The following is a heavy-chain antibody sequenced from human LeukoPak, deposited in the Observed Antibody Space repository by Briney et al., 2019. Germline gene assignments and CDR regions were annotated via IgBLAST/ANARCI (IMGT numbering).Heavy chain of an antibody. D-gene: IGHD6-13*01. J-gene: IGHJ6*04. CDR2: INAGNGNT. V-gene: IGHV1-3*01. CDR1: GYTFTSYA. CDR3: AISRGQQLAPEAPYYYGMDV. Sequence: ASVKVSCKASGYTFTSYAMHWVRQAPGQGLEWMGWINAGNGNTKYSQKFQGRVTITRDTSASTAYMELSSLRSEDTAVYYCAISRGQQLAPEAPYYYGMDVWGKGTTVTVSS.